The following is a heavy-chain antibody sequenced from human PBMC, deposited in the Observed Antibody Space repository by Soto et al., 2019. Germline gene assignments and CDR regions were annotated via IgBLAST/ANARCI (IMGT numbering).Heavy chain of an antibody. CDR2: ISAYNGNT. J-gene: IGHJ6*03. Sequence: ASVKVSCKASGYTFTSYGISWVRQAPGQGLEWMGWISAYNGNTNYAQKLQGRVTMTTDTSTSTAYMELRSLRSDDTAVYYCARDIVVVPAATRHPHNYYYYYMDVWGKGTTVTVSS. V-gene: IGHV1-18*01. D-gene: IGHD2-2*01. CDR3: ARDIVVVPAATRHPHNYYYYYMDV. CDR1: GYTFTSYG.